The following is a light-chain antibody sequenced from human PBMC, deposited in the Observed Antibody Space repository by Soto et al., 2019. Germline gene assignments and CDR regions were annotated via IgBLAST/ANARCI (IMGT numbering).Light chain of an antibody. CDR2: KSS. J-gene: IGKJ4*01. V-gene: IGKV1-5*03. CDR3: QQYNSYSPLT. Sequence: DIQMTQTPSTLSASVGDRVTITCRAGASISSWLAWYQQQPGKAPKLLIYKSSILENGVPSRFSGGGSGTEFTLTISSLQPDDFATYYCQQYNSYSPLTFGGGAKVDI. CDR1: ASISSW.